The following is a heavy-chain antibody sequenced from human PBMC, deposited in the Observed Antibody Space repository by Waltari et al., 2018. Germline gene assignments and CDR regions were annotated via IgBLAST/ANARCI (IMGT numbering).Heavy chain of an antibody. Sequence: QVQLVQSGAEVKKPGASVKVSCKASGYAFTGYDMHWVRQAPGQGLEWMGRINPNSGGTNYAQKFQGRVTMTRDTSISTVYMELSRLTSDDTAMYYCARDYCSSISCVFDYWGQGTLVTVSS. CDR3: ARDYCSSISCVFDY. J-gene: IGHJ4*02. V-gene: IGHV1-2*06. CDR1: GYAFTGYD. CDR2: INPNSGGT. D-gene: IGHD2-2*01.